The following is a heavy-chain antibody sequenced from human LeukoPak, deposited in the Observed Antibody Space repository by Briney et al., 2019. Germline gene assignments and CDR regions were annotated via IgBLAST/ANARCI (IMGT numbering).Heavy chain of an antibody. CDR1: GSRFTTYW. Sequence: GESLKISCKGSGSRFTTYWIGWARQMPGKGLEWMAIIYPDDFDTRYSPSFQGQVTISADKSTSTAYLQWSSLKASDTAIYYCARSYGGSLSRWFDYWGQGTLVTVSS. V-gene: IGHV5-51*01. CDR3: ARSYGGSLSRWFDY. CDR2: IYPDDFDT. D-gene: IGHD4-23*01. J-gene: IGHJ5*01.